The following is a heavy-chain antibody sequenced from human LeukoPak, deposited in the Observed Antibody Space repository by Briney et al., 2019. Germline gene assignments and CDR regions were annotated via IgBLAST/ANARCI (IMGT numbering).Heavy chain of an antibody. CDR2: MSSDGSND. J-gene: IGHJ4*02. CDR3: AREKYCTPTDCLHGRFYFNS. V-gene: IGHV3-30*04. D-gene: IGHD2-8*01. CDR1: GFPFSTYS. Sequence: GGSLRLSCAASGFPFSTYSMHWVRQAPGKGLEWVAVMSSDGSNDNYANSVKGRFTISRDNSKNALYLQMNALRAEDTAVYYCAREKYCTPTDCLHGRFYFNSWGQGTPVTVSS.